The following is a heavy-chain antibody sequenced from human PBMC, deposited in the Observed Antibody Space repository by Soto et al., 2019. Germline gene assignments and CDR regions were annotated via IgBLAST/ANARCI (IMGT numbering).Heavy chain of an antibody. Sequence: EVQLVESGGGLVQPGGSLRLSCAASGFTVSSNYMSWVRQAPGKGLEWVAVIYSGGSTYYADSVKGRFTISRDNSKSTLYLQMNSLRAEDTAVYYCAREAGTACYYYDGIDVWGQGTTVTGSS. CDR1: GFTVSSNY. V-gene: IGHV3-66*01. CDR2: IYSGGST. D-gene: IGHD6-13*01. J-gene: IGHJ6*02. CDR3: AREAGTACYYYDGIDV.